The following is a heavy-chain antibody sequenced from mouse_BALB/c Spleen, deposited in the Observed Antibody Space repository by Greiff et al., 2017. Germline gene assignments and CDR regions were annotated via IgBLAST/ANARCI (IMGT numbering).Heavy chain of an antibody. J-gene: IGHJ1*01. Sequence: VQLQQSGAELVRPGVSVKISCKGSGYTFTDYAMHWVKQSHAKSLEWIGVISTYYGDASYNQKFKGKATMTVDKSSSTAYMELARLTSEDSAIYYCARTEEYDGWYFDVWGAGTTVTVAS. CDR1: GYTFTDYA. D-gene: IGHD2-14*01. CDR2: ISTYYGDA. CDR3: ARTEEYDGWYFDV. V-gene: IGHV1S137*01.